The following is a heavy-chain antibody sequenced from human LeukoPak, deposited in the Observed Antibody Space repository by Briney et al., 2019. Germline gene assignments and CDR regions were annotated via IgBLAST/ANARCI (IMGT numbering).Heavy chain of an antibody. CDR2: IQQDGSEK. CDR3: ARFGYSHGYGWGGGYYYYYMDV. CDR1: GFTFSNYL. V-gene: IGHV3-7*01. Sequence: GGSLRLSCVVSGFTFSNYLMTWVRQAPGKGLEWVANIQQDGSEKYYVDSVKGRFTILRDNAKNSVYLQMNSLRAEETAVYYCARFGYSHGYGWGGGYYYYYMDVWGKGTTVTVSS. J-gene: IGHJ6*03. D-gene: IGHD5-18*01.